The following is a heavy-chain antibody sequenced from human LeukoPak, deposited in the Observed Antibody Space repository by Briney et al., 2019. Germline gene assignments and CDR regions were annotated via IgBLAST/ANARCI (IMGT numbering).Heavy chain of an antibody. D-gene: IGHD5-24*01. V-gene: IGHV4-59*01. J-gene: IGHJ6*02. Sequence: SETLPLTCTVSGGSIRSYYWSWIRQPPGKGLEWIGYIYYTGSTNYNPSLKSRVTISVDTSKNQFSLKLTSVTAADTAVYYCARSRDGFTHYYYGMDVWGQGTTVTVSS. CDR1: GGSIRSYY. CDR3: ARSRDGFTHYYYGMDV. CDR2: IYYTGST.